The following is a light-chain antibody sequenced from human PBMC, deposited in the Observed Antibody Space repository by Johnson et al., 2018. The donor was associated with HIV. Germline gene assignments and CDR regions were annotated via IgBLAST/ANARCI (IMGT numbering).Light chain of an antibody. V-gene: IGLV1-51*02. J-gene: IGLJ1*01. CDR1: SSNISNNY. CDR3: GTWDSSLSAGSV. Sequence: QAVLTQPPSVSAAPGQRVTVSCSGRSSNISNNYVSWYQQFPGEDPKLLIYENNKRPSGIPDRFSGSKAGSSATLGTTGLQAGDEADYSCGTWDSSLSAGSVFGTGTKVTVL. CDR2: ENN.